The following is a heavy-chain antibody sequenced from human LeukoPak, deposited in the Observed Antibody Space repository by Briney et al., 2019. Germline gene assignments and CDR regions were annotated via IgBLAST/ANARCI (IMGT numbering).Heavy chain of an antibody. J-gene: IGHJ4*02. CDR3: ARQNKDSSGYYYFDY. CDR1: GYSFTSYW. Sequence: GESLKISCKGSGYSFTSYWIGWVRQMPGKGLEWMGIIYPGDSDTIYSPSFQGQVTISADKSISTAYLQWSSLKASDTAMYYCARQNKDSSGYYYFDYWGQGTLVTVSS. V-gene: IGHV5-51*01. D-gene: IGHD3-22*01. CDR2: IYPGDSDT.